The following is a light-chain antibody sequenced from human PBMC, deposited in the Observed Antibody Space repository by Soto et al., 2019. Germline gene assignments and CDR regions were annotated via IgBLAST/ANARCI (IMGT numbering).Light chain of an antibody. J-gene: IGKJ1*01. V-gene: IGKV2-28*01. CDR3: MQALQTPWA. Sequence: DLVMTQSPLSLPVTPGEPASISCRSSQSLLQTNGYNYLDWYLQKPGQSPQLLIYLGSNRASGVPDRFSGSGSGTEFTLKISRVEAEDVGVYYCMQALQTPWAFGQGTKVDIK. CDR2: LGS. CDR1: QSLLQTNGYNY.